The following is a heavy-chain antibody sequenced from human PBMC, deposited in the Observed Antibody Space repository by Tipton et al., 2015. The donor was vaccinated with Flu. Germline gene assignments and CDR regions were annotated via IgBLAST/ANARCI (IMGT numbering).Heavy chain of an antibody. CDR2: IYTSGST. CDR3: ARADRYSGLHY. Sequence: TLSLTCTVSGYSISSGYYWGWIRQPPGKGLEWIGRIYTSGSTNYNPSLKSRVTMSVDTSKNQFSLKLSSVTAADTAVYYCARADRYSGLHYWGQGTLVTVSS. CDR1: GYSISSGYY. V-gene: IGHV4-38-2*02. D-gene: IGHD2-15*01. J-gene: IGHJ4*02.